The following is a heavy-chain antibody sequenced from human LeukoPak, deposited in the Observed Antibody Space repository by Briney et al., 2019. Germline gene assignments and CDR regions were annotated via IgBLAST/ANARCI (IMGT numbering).Heavy chain of an antibody. D-gene: IGHD2-2*01. CDR2: ISGSGGST. J-gene: IGHJ4*02. CDR3: VSLGYCSSTSCSVDY. Sequence: GGSLRLSCAASGFTFSSYAMSWVRQAPGKGLEWVSGISGSGGSTYYADSVKGRFTISRDNSKNTLYLQMNSLRAEDTAVYYCVSLGYCSSTSCSVDYWGQGTLVTVSS. CDR1: GFTFSSYA. V-gene: IGHV3-23*01.